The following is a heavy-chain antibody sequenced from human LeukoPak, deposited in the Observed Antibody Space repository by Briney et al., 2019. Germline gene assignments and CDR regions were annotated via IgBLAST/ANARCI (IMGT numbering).Heavy chain of an antibody. CDR1: GGSISSSSYY. V-gene: IGHV4-39*07. Sequence: SKTLSLTCTVSGGSISSSSYYWGWIRQPPGKGLEWIGSIYYSGSTYYNPSLKSRVTISVDTSKNQFSLKLSSVTAADTAVYYCAKDLAITYYYDSSGYCFDYWGQGTLVTVSS. D-gene: IGHD3-22*01. CDR3: AKDLAITYYYDSSGYCFDY. CDR2: IYYSGST. J-gene: IGHJ4*02.